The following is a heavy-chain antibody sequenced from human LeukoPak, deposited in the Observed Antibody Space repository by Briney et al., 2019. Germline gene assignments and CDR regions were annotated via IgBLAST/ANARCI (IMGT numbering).Heavy chain of an antibody. D-gene: IGHD5-12*01. J-gene: IGHJ4*02. CDR2: IKSKTDGGTT. CDR1: GFTFSNAW. CDR3: TFGYMVATGYFDY. V-gene: IGHV3-15*01. Sequence: PGGSLRLSCAASGFTFSNAWMSWVRQAPGKGLEWVGRIKSKTDGGTTDYAAPVKGRFTISRDDSKNTLYLQMNSLKTEDTAVYYCTFGYMVATGYFDYWGQGTLVTVSS.